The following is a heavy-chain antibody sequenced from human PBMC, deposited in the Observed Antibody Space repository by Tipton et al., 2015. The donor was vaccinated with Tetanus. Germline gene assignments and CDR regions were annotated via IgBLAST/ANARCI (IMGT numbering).Heavy chain of an antibody. J-gene: IGHJ2*01. V-gene: IGHV4-34*01. CDR3: ARSWARDFGGDHYYFDL. CDR1: GGSFSGYY. Sequence: TLSLTCAVYGGSFSGYYWSWVRQSPGKGLEWIGEINQSGSTNYNPSLKSRVTLSIDTSKNQFSLKLTSVTAADTAVYYCARSWARDFGGDHYYFDLWGRGTLVAVSS. CDR2: INQSGST. D-gene: IGHD2-21*02.